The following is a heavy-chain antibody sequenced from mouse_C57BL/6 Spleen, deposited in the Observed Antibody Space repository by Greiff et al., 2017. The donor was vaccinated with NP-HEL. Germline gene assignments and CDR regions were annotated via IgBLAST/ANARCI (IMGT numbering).Heavy chain of an antibody. Sequence: VHVKQSGAELVRPGASVKLSCTASGFNIKDYYMHWVKQRPEQGLEWIGRIDPEDGDTEYAPKFQGKATMTADTSSNTAYLQLSSLTSEDTAVYYCTYYGSSSWFAYWGQGTLVTVSA. CDR1: GFNIKDYY. CDR2: IDPEDGDT. J-gene: IGHJ3*01. V-gene: IGHV14-1*01. D-gene: IGHD1-1*01. CDR3: TYYGSSSWFAY.